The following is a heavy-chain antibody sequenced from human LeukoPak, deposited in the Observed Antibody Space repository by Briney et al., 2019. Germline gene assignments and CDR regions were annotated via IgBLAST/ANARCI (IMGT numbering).Heavy chain of an antibody. D-gene: IGHD3-10*01. J-gene: IGHJ4*02. CDR2: IYTSGST. CDR3: ARSEDSLLLWFGEFDY. CDR1: GGSISSGSYY. V-gene: IGHV4-61*02. Sequence: ASETLSLTCTVSGGSISSGSYYWSWIRQPAGKGLEWIGRIYTSGSTNYNPSLKSRVTISVDTSKNQFSLKLSSVTAADTAVYYCARSEDSLLLWFGEFDYWGQGTLVTVSS.